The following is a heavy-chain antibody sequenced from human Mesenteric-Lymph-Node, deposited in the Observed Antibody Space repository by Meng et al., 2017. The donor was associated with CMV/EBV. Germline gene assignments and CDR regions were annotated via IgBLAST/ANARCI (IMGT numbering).Heavy chain of an antibody. Sequence: SSDFFWGWIRQPPGKGLEWIGSIYYTGRTYYNPSLKSRVTMSVDTSKHQFSLRLSSVTAADTAVYYCARDQKTMVSPAGLGYIRFDPWGQGTLVTVSS. CDR2: IYYTGRT. CDR3: ARDQKTMVSPAGLGYIRFDP. J-gene: IGHJ5*02. V-gene: IGHV4-39*07. CDR1: SSDFF. D-gene: IGHD5-18*01.